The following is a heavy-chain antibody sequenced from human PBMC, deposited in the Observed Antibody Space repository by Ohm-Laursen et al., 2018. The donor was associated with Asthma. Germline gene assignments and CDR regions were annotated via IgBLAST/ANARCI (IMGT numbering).Heavy chain of an antibody. D-gene: IGHD3-3*01. V-gene: IGHV1-2*06. Sequence: SSVKVSCKASGYTFTGYYMNWVRQAHGQGLEWMGRINPNNGGTNYAQKFQSRVTMTRDASISTAYMELSRLRSDDTAVYYCARDRDFWSGYYLNDAFDIWGQGTLVTVSS. J-gene: IGHJ3*02. CDR2: INPNNGGT. CDR1: GYTFTGYY. CDR3: ARDRDFWSGYYLNDAFDI.